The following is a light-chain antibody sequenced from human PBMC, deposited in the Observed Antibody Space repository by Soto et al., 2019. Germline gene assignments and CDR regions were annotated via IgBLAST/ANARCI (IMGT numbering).Light chain of an antibody. Sequence: EVVLTQSPATLSLSPGERATLSCSASQSVSEFLAWYQQKPGQAPRLLIYDASNRATGIPARFSGSGSGTDFSLTISSLEPEDFAVYYCQQRSDWPPLTFGGGTKVDIK. CDR3: QQRSDWPPLT. V-gene: IGKV3-11*01. CDR1: QSVSEF. CDR2: DAS. J-gene: IGKJ4*01.